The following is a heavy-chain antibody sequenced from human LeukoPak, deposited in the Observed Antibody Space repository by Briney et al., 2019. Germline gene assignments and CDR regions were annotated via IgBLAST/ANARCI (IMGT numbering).Heavy chain of an antibody. J-gene: IGHJ4*02. CDR3: AKDPHRLTTVTTYPDY. CDR2: ISGSGGST. CDR1: GFTFSSYA. D-gene: IGHD4-17*01. Sequence: GGSLRLSCAASGFTFSSYAMSWVRQAPGKGLEWVSAISGSGGSTYYADSVKGRFTISRDNSKNTLYLQMNSLRAEDTAVYYCAKDPHRLTTVTTYPDYWGQGTLVTVSS. V-gene: IGHV3-23*01.